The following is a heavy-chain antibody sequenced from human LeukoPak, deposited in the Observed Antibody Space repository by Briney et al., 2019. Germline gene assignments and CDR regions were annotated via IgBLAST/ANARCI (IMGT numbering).Heavy chain of an antibody. CDR1: GYTFTSYG. D-gene: IGHD3-3*01. CDR3: ARHWDFWSGSSKYYFDY. V-gene: IGHV1-18*04. Sequence: ASVKVSCKASGYTFTSYGISWVRQAPGQGLEWVGWISAYNGNTNYAQKLQGRVTMTTDTSTSTAYMELRSLSSDDTAVYYCARHWDFWSGSSKYYFDYWGQGTLVTVSS. J-gene: IGHJ4*02. CDR2: ISAYNGNT.